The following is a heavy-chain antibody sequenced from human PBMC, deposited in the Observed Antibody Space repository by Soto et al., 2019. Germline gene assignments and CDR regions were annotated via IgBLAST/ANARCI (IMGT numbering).Heavy chain of an antibody. CDR1: GGTFSSYA. CDR2: IIPIFGTA. CDR3: ARDRKLGYCSSTSCYGADNWFDP. Sequence: QXQLVQSGAEVKKPGSSVKVSCKASGGTFSSYAISWVRQXXXQGLXXMGGIIPIFGTANYAQKFQGRVTITADESTSTAYMELSSLRSEDTAVYYCARDRKLGYCSSTSCYGADNWFDPWGQGTLVTVSS. J-gene: IGHJ5*02. D-gene: IGHD2-2*01. V-gene: IGHV1-69*01.